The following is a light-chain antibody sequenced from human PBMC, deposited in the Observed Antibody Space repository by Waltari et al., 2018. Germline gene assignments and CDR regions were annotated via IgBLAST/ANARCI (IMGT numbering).Light chain of an antibody. CDR2: KAS. V-gene: IGKV1-5*03. CDR3: QQYDTYVT. Sequence: DIQMTQSPSTLSASVGDRVTITLRASQSISSWLAWYQQKPGKAPKLLIYKASSLESGVPSRFSGSGSGTEFTLTISSLQPDDFATYYCQQYDTYVTFGGGTKVEIK. J-gene: IGKJ4*01. CDR1: QSISSW.